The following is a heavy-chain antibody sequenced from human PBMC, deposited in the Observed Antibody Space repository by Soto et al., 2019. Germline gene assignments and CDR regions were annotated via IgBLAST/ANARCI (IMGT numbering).Heavy chain of an antibody. CDR2: IVPILGTA. D-gene: IGHD5-12*01. CDR1: GGTFSNYA. CDR3: ARALGMATMHFDY. J-gene: IGHJ4*02. V-gene: IGHV1-69*11. Sequence: QVQLVQSGAEVKKPGSSVKVSCKASGGTFSNYAISWVRQAPGQGLEWMGGIVPILGTANYAQKFQGRVTITADESTSTAYMELSTLTSEDTAVHYCARALGMATMHFDYWGQGTLVTVSS.